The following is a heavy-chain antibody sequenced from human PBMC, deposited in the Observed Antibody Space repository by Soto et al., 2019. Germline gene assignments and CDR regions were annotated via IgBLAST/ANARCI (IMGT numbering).Heavy chain of an antibody. J-gene: IGHJ3*02. CDR1: GGSISSYY. CDR3: ARGGSDYDAFDI. Sequence: PSETLSLTCTVSGGSISSYYWSWIRQPPGKGLEWIGYIYYSGSTNYNPSLKSRVTISVDTSKNQFSLKLSSVTAADTAVYYCARGGSDYDAFDIWGQGTMVTVS. D-gene: IGHD3-16*01. CDR2: IYYSGST. V-gene: IGHV4-59*01.